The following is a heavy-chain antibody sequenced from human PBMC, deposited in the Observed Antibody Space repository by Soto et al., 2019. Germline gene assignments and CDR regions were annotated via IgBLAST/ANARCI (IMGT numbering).Heavy chain of an antibody. V-gene: IGHV3-30*18. CDR2: TSYDGRNE. CDR3: AKDTYDYDGSAYYVFDS. D-gene: IGHD3-22*01. Sequence: PGGSLRLSCAASGFTLSSYGMHWVRQAPGKGLEWVAVTSYDGRNENYADSVKGRFTISRDNPRNTLYLQMNSLRPEDTAVYYYAKDTYDYDGSAYYVFDSCGQGTLVTVSS. J-gene: IGHJ4*02. CDR1: GFTLSSYG.